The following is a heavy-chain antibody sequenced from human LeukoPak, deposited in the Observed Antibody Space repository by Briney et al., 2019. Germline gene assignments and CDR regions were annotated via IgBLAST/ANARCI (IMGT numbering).Heavy chain of an antibody. CDR3: ALYVWGSYRAFDP. CDR1: GFTFSRFW. CDR2: INSDGSST. D-gene: IGHD3-16*02. V-gene: IGHV3-74*01. J-gene: IGHJ5*02. Sequence: GGSLRLSCAASGFTFSRFWMTWVRQAPGKGLVWVSRINSDGSSTSYADSAKGRFTISRDNAKNTLYLQMNSLRAEDTAVYYCALYVWGSYRAFDPWGQGTLVTVSS.